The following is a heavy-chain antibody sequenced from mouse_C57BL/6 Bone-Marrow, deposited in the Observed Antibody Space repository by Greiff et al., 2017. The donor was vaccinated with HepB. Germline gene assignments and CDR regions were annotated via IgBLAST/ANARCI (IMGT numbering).Heavy chain of an antibody. CDR3: ARGDYYYEDY. D-gene: IGHD1-1*01. Sequence: KESCKASGYTFTSYWMHWVKQRPIQGLEWIGNIDPSDSETHYNQKFKDKATLTVDKSSSTAYMQLSSLTSEDSAVYYCARGDYYYEDYWGQGTTLTVSS. V-gene: IGHV1-52*01. CDR2: IDPSDSET. J-gene: IGHJ2*01. CDR1: GYTFTSYW.